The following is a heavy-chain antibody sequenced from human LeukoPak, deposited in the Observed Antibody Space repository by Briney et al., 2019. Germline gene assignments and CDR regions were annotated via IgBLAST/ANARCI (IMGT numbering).Heavy chain of an antibody. CDR3: TRKYSIYGY. CDR2: IKSKTDGRTT. CDR1: GFTFSNAW. V-gene: IGHV3-15*01. J-gene: IGHJ4*02. Sequence: GGSLRLSCAASGFTFSNAWMSWVRQAPGKGLEWVGRIKSKTDGRTTDYAAPVKGRFTISRDDSKNTLYLQMNSLKTEDTAVYYCTRKYSIYGYWGQGTLVTVSS. D-gene: IGHD4-11*01.